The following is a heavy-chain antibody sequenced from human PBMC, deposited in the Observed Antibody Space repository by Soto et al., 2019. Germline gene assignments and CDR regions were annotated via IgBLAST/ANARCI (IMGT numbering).Heavy chain of an antibody. Sequence: PGGSLRLSCAASGFTFSSCGVHWVRQAPGKGLEWVAVISYDGSNKYYADSVKGRFTISRDNSKNTLYLQMNSLRAEDTAVYYCAKDPYYGSGSYYNQGYSFVAVFDYWGQGTLVTVS. CDR1: GFTFSSCG. CDR3: AKDPYYGSGSYYNQGYSFVAVFDY. V-gene: IGHV3-30*18. J-gene: IGHJ4*02. D-gene: IGHD3-10*01. CDR2: ISYDGSNK.